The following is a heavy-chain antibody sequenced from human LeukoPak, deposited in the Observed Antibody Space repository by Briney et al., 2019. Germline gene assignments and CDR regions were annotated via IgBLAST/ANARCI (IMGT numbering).Heavy chain of an antibody. CDR2: IYTSGST. J-gene: IGHJ5*02. V-gene: IGHV4-4*07. D-gene: IGHD2-2*01. CDR3: ARDGFVVVPAAIYNWFDP. CDR1: GGSISSYY. Sequence: SETLSLTCTVSGGSISSYYWSWIRQPAGKGLEWIGRIYTSGSTNYNPSLKSRVTMSVDTSKNQFSLKLSSVTAADTAVYYCARDGFVVVPAAIYNWFDPWGQGTLVTVSS.